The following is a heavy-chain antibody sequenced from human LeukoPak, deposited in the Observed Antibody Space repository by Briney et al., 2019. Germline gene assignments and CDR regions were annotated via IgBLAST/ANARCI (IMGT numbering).Heavy chain of an antibody. V-gene: IGHV1-2*06. D-gene: IGHD1-1*01. J-gene: IGHJ4*02. Sequence: GASVKVSCKASGYTFTGYYMHWVRQAPGQGLEWMGRINPNSGGTNYAQKFQGRVTMTRDTSISTAYMELSSLRSEDTAVYYCAIRHLVSQPIDYWGQGTLVTVSS. CDR3: AIRHLVSQPIDY. CDR1: GYTFTGYY. CDR2: INPNSGGT.